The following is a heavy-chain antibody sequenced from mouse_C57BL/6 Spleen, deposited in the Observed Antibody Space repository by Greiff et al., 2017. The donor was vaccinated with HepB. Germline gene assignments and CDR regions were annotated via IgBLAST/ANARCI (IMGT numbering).Heavy chain of an antibody. D-gene: IGHD4-1*01. V-gene: IGHV5-12*01. J-gene: IGHJ1*03. Sequence: VQLKESGGGLVQPGGSLKLSCAASGFTFSDYYMYWVRQTPEKRLEWVAYISNGGGSTYYPDTVKGRFTISRDNAKNTLYLQMSRLKSEDTAMYYCARRNWDWYFDVWGTGTTVTVSS. CDR3: ARRNWDWYFDV. CDR1: GFTFSDYY. CDR2: ISNGGGST.